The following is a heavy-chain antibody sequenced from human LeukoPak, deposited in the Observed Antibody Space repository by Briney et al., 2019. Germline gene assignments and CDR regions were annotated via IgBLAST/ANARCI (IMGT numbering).Heavy chain of an antibody. J-gene: IGHJ4*02. Sequence: SETLSLTCTATGGSISTYYWSWIRQSPGKGLEWIGYVYYVGSTSYNPSLVGRVTISVDTSKNQFSLKLRSVTAADTAVYYCAREVYCGGDCYYYFDSWGQGTLVTVSS. CDR2: VYYVGST. V-gene: IGHV4-59*01. CDR3: AREVYCGGDCYYYFDS. D-gene: IGHD2-21*02. CDR1: GGSISTYY.